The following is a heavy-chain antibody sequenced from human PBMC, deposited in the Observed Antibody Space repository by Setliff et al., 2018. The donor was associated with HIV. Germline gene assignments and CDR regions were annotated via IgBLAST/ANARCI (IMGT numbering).Heavy chain of an antibody. CDR1: SGSMTGRY. Sequence: SETLSLTCSVSSGSMTGRYWTWVRQPPGKGLEWIGYLHSLGSSRVSDTPNYSPSLKSRITISLDTSKRQFSLTMTSVTAADTAVYYCARGLSSQTHWGTRPLGLDYWGQGSLVTVSS. CDR2: LHSLGSSRVSDTP. V-gene: IGHV4-4*08. D-gene: IGHD2-2*01. J-gene: IGHJ4*01. CDR3: ARGLSSQTHWGTRPLGLDY.